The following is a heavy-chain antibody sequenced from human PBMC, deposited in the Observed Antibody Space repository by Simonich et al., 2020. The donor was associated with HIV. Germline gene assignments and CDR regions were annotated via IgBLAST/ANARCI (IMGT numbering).Heavy chain of an antibody. CDR1: GYTLTELS. D-gene: IGHD3-10*01. V-gene: IGHV1-24*01. J-gene: IGHJ4*02. CDR3: ATDLTSRDYYGSGSYLDY. Sequence: QVQLVQSGAEVKKPGASVKVSCKASGYTLTELSLHRVGRAPGKGLEWMGVFDPEDVETIYAQKVQGGITMTEDTSTDTAYMELSSLRSDDTAVYYCATDLTSRDYYGSGSYLDYWGQGTLVTVSS. CDR2: FDPEDVET.